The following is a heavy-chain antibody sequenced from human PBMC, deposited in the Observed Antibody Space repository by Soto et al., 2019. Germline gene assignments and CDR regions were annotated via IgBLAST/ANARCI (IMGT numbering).Heavy chain of an antibody. CDR2: INHSGST. V-gene: IGHV4-34*01. CDR3: ARGAAESHYDFWSGSKVNYYYYYMDV. CDR1: GGSFSGYY. D-gene: IGHD3-3*01. Sequence: PSETLSLTCAVYGGSFSGYYWSWIRQPPGKGLEWIGEINHSGSTNYNPSLKSRVTISVDTSKNQFSLKLSSVTAADTAVYYCARGAAESHYDFWSGSKVNYYYYYMDVRGKGTTVTVSS. J-gene: IGHJ6*03.